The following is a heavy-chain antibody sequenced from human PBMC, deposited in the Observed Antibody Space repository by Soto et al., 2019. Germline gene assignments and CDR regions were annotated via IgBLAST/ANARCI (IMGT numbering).Heavy chain of an antibody. D-gene: IGHD2-2*01. V-gene: IGHV5-51*01. J-gene: IGHJ5*02. Sequence: ESLKISCTGVGYSFTSYWIGWVRQMPGKGLEWMGIIYPGDSDTRYSPSFQGQVTISADKSITTAYLQWSSLKASDTVMYYCARGYCTTTICDPWFDPWGQGTLVTVSS. CDR1: GYSFTSYW. CDR2: IYPGDSDT. CDR3: ARGYCTTTICDPWFDP.